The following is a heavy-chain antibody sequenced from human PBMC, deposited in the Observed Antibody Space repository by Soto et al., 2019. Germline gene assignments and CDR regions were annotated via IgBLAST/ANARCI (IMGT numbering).Heavy chain of an antibody. CDR3: ARGSSIAGLYYGMDV. CDR2: IYYSGST. Sequence: SETLSLTCTVSGGSISSSDYYWSWIRQPPGKGLEWIGYIYYSGSTYYNPSLKSRITISVDTSKNQFSLKLSSVTAADTAVYYCARGSSIAGLYYGMDVWGQGTTVTVSS. V-gene: IGHV4-30-4*01. CDR1: GGSISSSDYY. D-gene: IGHD6-6*01. J-gene: IGHJ6*02.